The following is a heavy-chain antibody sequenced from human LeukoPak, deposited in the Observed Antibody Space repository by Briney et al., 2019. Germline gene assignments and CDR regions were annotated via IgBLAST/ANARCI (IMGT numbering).Heavy chain of an antibody. CDR3: ARDGIGVPPY. CDR2: ISGSGGST. Sequence: PGGSLRLSCAASGFTFSSYAMSWVRQAPGKGLEWVSAISGSGGSTYYADSVKGRFTISRDNAKNSLYLQMNSLRAEDTAVYYCARDGIGVPPYWGQGTLVTVSS. J-gene: IGHJ4*02. CDR1: GFTFSSYA. V-gene: IGHV3-23*01. D-gene: IGHD3-3*01.